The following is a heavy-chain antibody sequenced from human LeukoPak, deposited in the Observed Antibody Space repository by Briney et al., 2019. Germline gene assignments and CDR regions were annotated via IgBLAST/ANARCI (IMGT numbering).Heavy chain of an antibody. CDR1: GGSISRGDYS. J-gene: IGHJ4*02. CDR2: VYYSGST. CDR3: ARATDEVDCSIRFDH. V-gene: IGHV4-30-4*01. Sequence: SETLSPTCTVSGGSISRGDYSWNWIRQPPGKGLEWIGYVYYSGSTYYNPSLKTRLSISVDMSKNQFSLNLSSVTAADTAVYYCARATDEVDCSIRFDHWGQGTLVTVSS. D-gene: IGHD4-11*01.